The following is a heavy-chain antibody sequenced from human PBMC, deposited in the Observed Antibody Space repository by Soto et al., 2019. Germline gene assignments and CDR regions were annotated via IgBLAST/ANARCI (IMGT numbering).Heavy chain of an antibody. CDR1: GYTFTYYH. D-gene: IGHD3-3*01. CDR3: ARELRFLEWLSHFDY. CDR2: INPNGGDT. V-gene: IGHV1-46*01. Sequence: ASVKVSCKASGYTFTYYHVHWVRQAPGQGLEWMGIINPNGGDTTYAQKFQGRVTMTRDTSTSTVYMEVSGLRSEDTAVYYCARELRFLEWLSHFDYWGQGTLVTVSS. J-gene: IGHJ4*02.